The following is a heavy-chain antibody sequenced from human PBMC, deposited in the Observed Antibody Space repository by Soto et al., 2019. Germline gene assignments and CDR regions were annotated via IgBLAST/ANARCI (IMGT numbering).Heavy chain of an antibody. CDR2: IDWDDDK. CDR1: GFSLSTSGMC. D-gene: IGHD6-19*01. CDR3: ARIIAVAGTGYYYYYYGMDV. Sequence: GSGPTLVNPTQTLTLTCTFSGFSLSTSGMCVSWIRQPPGKALEWLALIDWDDDKYYSTSLKTRLTISKDTSKNQVVLTMTNMDPVDTATYYCARIIAVAGTGYYYYYYGMDVWGQGTTVTVSS. V-gene: IGHV2-70*01. J-gene: IGHJ6*02.